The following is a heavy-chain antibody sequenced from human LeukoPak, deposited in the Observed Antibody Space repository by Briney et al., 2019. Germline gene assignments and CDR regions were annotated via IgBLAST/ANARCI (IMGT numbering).Heavy chain of an antibody. CDR3: ARGTARYSSGFDAFDI. J-gene: IGHJ3*02. CDR2: IKQDGSEK. D-gene: IGHD6-19*01. Sequence: GGSLRLSCAASGFTFSSYWMSWVRQAPGKGLEWVANIKQDGSEKYYVDSVKGRFTISRDNAKNSLYLQMNSLRAEDTAVYYCARGTARYSSGFDAFDIWGQGTMVTVSS. V-gene: IGHV3-7*01. CDR1: GFTFSSYW.